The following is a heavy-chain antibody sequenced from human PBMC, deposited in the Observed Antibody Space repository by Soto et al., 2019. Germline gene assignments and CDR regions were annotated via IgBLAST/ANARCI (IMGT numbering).Heavy chain of an antibody. V-gene: IGHV1-46*01. CDR1: TYTFTTYT. D-gene: IGHD3-10*01. Sequence: QVQLVQSGAEVKMPGASVKVSCKASTYTFTTYTFHWVRQAHGQGLEWMGMSNPSDGGTTYAQKFQGRVTMRSDPSTGTVYMEMSSLRSEDTAVYYCARARGLPYYFDLWGQGTLVTVSS. CDR2: SNPSDGGT. J-gene: IGHJ4*02. CDR3: ARARGLPYYFDL.